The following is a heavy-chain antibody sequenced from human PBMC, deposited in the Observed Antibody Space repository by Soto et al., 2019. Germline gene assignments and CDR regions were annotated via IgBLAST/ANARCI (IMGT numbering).Heavy chain of an antibody. Sequence: SETMSLTCPVSGGSISSYYWSWIRQPPGKGLEWIGYIYYSGSTNYNPSLKSRVTISVDTSKNQFSLKLSSVTAADTAVYFCARRYGGNLDYWGQGTLVTVS. CDR3: ARRYGGNLDY. V-gene: IGHV4-59*08. J-gene: IGHJ4*02. D-gene: IGHD1-26*01. CDR2: IYYSGST. CDR1: GGSISSYY.